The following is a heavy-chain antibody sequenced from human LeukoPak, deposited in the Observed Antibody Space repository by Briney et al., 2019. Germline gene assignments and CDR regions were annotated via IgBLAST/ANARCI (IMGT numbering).Heavy chain of an antibody. CDR2: INPNSGGT. V-gene: IGHV1-2*02. D-gene: IGHD3-22*01. CDR1: GYTFTGYY. Sequence: GASVKVSCKASGYTFTGYYMHWVRQAPGQGLEWMGWINPNSGGTNYAQKFQGRVTMTRDTSISTAYMELSRLRSDDTAVYYCARGVRYYDSSPVDYWSQGTLVTVSS. CDR3: ARGVRYYDSSPVDY. J-gene: IGHJ4*02.